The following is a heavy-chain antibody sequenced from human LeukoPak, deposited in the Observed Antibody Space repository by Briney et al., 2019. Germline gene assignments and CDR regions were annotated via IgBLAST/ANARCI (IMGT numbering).Heavy chain of an antibody. V-gene: IGHV3-30*02. Sequence: GGSLRLSCAASGFTFSSYGMHWVRQAPGKGLEWVAVIWYDGSNKYYADSVKGRFTISRDNSKNTPYLQMNSLRAEDTAVYYCAKDGKHITIFGVVGYMDVWGKGTTVTVSS. CDR2: IWYDGSNK. CDR3: AKDGKHITIFGVVGYMDV. D-gene: IGHD3-3*01. J-gene: IGHJ6*03. CDR1: GFTFSSYG.